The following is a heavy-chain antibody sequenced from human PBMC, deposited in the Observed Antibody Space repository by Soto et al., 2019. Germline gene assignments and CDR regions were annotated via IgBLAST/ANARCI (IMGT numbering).Heavy chain of an antibody. V-gene: IGHV1-46*01. CDR1: GYTFTSYY. CDR2: INPSGGST. Sequence: GASVKVSCKASGYTFTSYYMHWVRQAPGQGLEWMGIINPSGGSTSYAQKFQGRVTMTRDTSTSTVYMELSSLRSEDTALYYCAKASNTGGYCSSTSCQKSYAFDIWGQGTMVTVSS. CDR3: AKASNTGGYCSSTSCQKSYAFDI. J-gene: IGHJ3*02. D-gene: IGHD2-2*01.